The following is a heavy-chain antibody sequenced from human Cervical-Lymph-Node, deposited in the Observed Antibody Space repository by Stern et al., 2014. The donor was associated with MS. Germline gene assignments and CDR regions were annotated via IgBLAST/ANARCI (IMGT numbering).Heavy chain of an antibody. CDR3: ARQRYFDY. J-gene: IGHJ4*02. CDR2: IFPGGSDI. Sequence: VQLVQSGPEVKRPGESLKISCQASGYTFTSYWIGWVRQMPGKGLEWIAIIFPGGSDIRYSPSFQGQVPISADKSSRTAYLQWNTLKASDTAIYYCARQRYFDYWGQGTLVTVSS. CDR1: GYTFTSYW. V-gene: IGHV5-51*01.